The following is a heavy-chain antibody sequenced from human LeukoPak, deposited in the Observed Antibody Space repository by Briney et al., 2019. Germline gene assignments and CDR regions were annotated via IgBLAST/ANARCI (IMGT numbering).Heavy chain of an antibody. D-gene: IGHD5-18*01. CDR3: ARRHPLEAMAHFDY. Sequence: SETLSLTCAVSGGSISSYYWSWIRQPPGKGLEWIGYIYYSGSTNYNPSLKSRVTISVDTSKNQFSLKLSSVTAADTAVYYCARRHPLEAMAHFDYWGQGTLVTVSS. J-gene: IGHJ4*02. CDR1: GGSISSYY. CDR2: IYYSGST. V-gene: IGHV4-59*08.